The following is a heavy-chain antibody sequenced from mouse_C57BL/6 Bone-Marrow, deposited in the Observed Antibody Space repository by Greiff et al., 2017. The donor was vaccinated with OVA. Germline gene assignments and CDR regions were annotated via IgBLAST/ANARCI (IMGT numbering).Heavy chain of an antibody. D-gene: IGHD2-4*01. V-gene: IGHV7-1*01. Sequence: EVQGVESGGGLVQSGRSLRLSCAPSGFTFSDFYLEWVRQAPGKGLAGIAASRNQANDYPTEYSASVQGRFIVSRDTSQSILYLQKNALIAEDTAIYYCARDAHYDYDGYDAMDYWGQGTSVTVSS. CDR3: ARDAHYDYDGYDAMDY. CDR1: GFTFSDFY. CDR2: SRNQANDYPT. J-gene: IGHJ4*01.